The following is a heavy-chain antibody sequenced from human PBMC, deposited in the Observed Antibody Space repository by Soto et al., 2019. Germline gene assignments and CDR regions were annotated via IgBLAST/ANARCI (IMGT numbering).Heavy chain of an antibody. CDR1: GGSISSYY. CDR2: IYYSGST. J-gene: IGHJ3*02. D-gene: IGHD3-9*01. V-gene: IGHV4-59*01. CDR3: ARALILTGYYIHDAFDI. Sequence: QVQLQESGPGLVKPSETLSLTCIVSGGSISSYYWSWIRQPPGKGLEWIGYIYYSGSTNYNPSLKSRVTISVDTSKNQFSLKLSSVTAADTAVYYCARALILTGYYIHDAFDIWGQGTMVTVSS.